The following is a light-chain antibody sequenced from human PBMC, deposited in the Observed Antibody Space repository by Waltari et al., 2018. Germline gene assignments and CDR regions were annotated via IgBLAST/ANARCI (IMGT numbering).Light chain of an antibody. CDR2: SAS. CDR3: QQNYFTPFT. V-gene: IGKV1-39*01. Sequence: DVQMTQSPPSLSASVGDRVTITCRASENINSFSNWYRQKPGEAPKLLISSASVLQSGVPSRFSGSGSGTDFTLTITSLQPDDFATYCCQQNYFTPFTFGPGTKVEVK. CDR1: ENINSF. J-gene: IGKJ3*01.